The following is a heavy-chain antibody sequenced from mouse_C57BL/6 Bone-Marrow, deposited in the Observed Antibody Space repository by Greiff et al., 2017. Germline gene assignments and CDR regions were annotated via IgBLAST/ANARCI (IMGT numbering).Heavy chain of an antibody. CDR3: ARPANWAWFAY. V-gene: IGHV1-64*01. CDR1: GYTFTSYW. CDR2: IHPNSGST. J-gene: IGHJ3*01. D-gene: IGHD4-1*01. Sequence: QVQLQQPGAELVKPGASVKLSCKASGYTFTSYWMHWVKQRPGQGLEWIGMIHPNSGSTNYNEKFKSKATLTVDKSSRPAYMQLSSLTSEDSAVDYCARPANWAWFAYWGQGTLVTVSA.